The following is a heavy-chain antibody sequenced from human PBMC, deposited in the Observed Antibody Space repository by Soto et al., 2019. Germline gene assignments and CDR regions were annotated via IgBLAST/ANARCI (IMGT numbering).Heavy chain of an antibody. CDR1: GFTFSSYW. V-gene: IGHV3-74*01. D-gene: IGHD3-22*01. CDR3: ARDSPILNYYDSSGSEFDY. J-gene: IGHJ4*02. CDR2: INSDGSST. Sequence: PGGSLRLSCAASGFTFSSYWMHWVRQAPGKGLVWVSRINSDGSSTSYADSVKGRFTISRDNAKNTLYLQINSLRAEDTAVYFCARDSPILNYYDSSGSEFDYWGQGTLVTVSS.